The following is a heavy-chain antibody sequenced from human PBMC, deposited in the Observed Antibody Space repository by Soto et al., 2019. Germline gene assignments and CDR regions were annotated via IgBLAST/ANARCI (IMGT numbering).Heavy chain of an antibody. Sequence: QVQLVQSGAEVKKPGASVKVSCKVSGYTLTELSMHWVRQAPGKGLEWMGGFDPEDGETIYAQKFQGRVTMTEDTSTDTAYMELSSLRSEDTAVYYCATLMTPYCTNGVCYGPRIAAADLDYWGQGTLVTVSS. D-gene: IGHD2-8*01. CDR2: FDPEDGET. J-gene: IGHJ4*02. CDR3: ATLMTPYCTNGVCYGPRIAAADLDY. CDR1: GYTLTELS. V-gene: IGHV1-24*01.